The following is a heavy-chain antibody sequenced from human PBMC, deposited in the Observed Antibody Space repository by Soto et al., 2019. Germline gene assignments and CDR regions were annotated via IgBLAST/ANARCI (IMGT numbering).Heavy chain of an antibody. CDR2: IYYSGST. D-gene: IGHD3-22*01. Sequence: QLQLQESGPGLVKPSETLSLTCTVSGGSISSSSYYWGWIRQPPGKGLEWIGSIYYSGSTYYNPPLKSRVTXSXDXXKNQFSLKLSSVTAADTAVYYCARLVYDSSGYRPGWGQGTLVTVSS. V-gene: IGHV4-39*01. J-gene: IGHJ4*02. CDR3: ARLVYDSSGYRPG. CDR1: GGSISSSSYY.